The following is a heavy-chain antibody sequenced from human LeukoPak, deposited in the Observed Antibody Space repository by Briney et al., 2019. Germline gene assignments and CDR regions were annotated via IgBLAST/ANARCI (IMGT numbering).Heavy chain of an antibody. CDR1: GFTVSSKY. J-gene: IGHJ4*02. CDR2: IYDDGST. D-gene: IGHD6-19*01. Sequence: PGGSLKLSCAASGFTVSSKYMTWVRQAPGKGLEWVSLIYDDGSTYYADSVRGRFTISRHNSKNTLYLQMNSLRAEDTAIYYCAKERSGGWPFDYWGQGTLVTVSS. CDR3: AKERSGGWPFDY. V-gene: IGHV3-53*01.